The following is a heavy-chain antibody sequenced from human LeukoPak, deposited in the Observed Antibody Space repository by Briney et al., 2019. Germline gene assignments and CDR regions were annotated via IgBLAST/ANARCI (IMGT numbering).Heavy chain of an antibody. Sequence: ASVKVSCKASGYTFTGYYMHWVRQAPGQGLEWMGWISPNSGGTNYAQKFQGRVTMTRDTSISTAYMELSRLRSDDTAVYYCARVRSSSWRDYYYYMDVWGKGTTVTVSS. CDR3: ARVRSSSWRDYYYYMDV. CDR2: ISPNSGGT. D-gene: IGHD6-13*01. V-gene: IGHV1-2*02. CDR1: GYTFTGYY. J-gene: IGHJ6*03.